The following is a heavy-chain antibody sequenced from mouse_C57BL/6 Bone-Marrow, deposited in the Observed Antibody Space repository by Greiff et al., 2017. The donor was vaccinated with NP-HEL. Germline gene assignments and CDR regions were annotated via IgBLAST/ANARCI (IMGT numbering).Heavy chain of an antibody. CDR3: ARALITTVPLDY. CDR2: INPGSGGT. CDR1: GYAFTNYL. J-gene: IGHJ2*01. D-gene: IGHD1-1*01. V-gene: IGHV1-54*01. Sequence: LVESGAELVRPGTSVKVSCKASGYAFTNYLIEWVKQRPGQGLEWIGVINPGSGGTNYNEKFKGKATLTADKSSSTAYMQLSSLTSEDSAVYFCARALITTVPLDYWGQGTTLTVSS.